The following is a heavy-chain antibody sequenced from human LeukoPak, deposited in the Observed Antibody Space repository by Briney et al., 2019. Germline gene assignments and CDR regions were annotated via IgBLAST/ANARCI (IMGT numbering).Heavy chain of an antibody. J-gene: IGHJ3*02. CDR3: ARESLPLGDAFDI. D-gene: IGHD3-16*01. Sequence: ASVKVSCKASGYTFTGYYMHWVRQAPGQGLEYMGRINPNSGGTNYAQKFQGRVTMTRDTSISTAYMELSRLRSDDTAMYYCARESLPLGDAFDIWGQGTMVTVSS. CDR2: INPNSGGT. V-gene: IGHV1-2*06. CDR1: GYTFTGYY.